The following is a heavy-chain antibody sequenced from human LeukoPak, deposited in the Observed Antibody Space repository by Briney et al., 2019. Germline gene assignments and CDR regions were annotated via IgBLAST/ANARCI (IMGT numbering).Heavy chain of an antibody. V-gene: IGHV4-59*08. D-gene: IGHD3-10*01. J-gene: IGHJ4*01. CDR1: GGSISGYY. CDR3: ARHLDYYDSGSYEC. Sequence: SETLTLTCSVSGGSISGYYWSWIRQPPGKGLEWIGYIHSTGSTDYNPSLKSRGTMSVDTSKNQFSLKLGSVTAADTAVYYCARHLDYYDSGSYECWGHGILVTVSS. CDR2: IHSTGST.